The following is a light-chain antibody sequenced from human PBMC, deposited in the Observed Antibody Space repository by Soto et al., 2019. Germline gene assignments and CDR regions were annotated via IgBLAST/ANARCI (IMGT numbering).Light chain of an antibody. CDR1: SEHNTYI. CDR3: ETWYSNTHKV. CDR2: LDRSGSY. V-gene: IGLV4-60*02. J-gene: IGLJ3*02. Sequence: QLVLTQSSSVSASLGSSVKLTCILSSEHNTYIIAWHQQQPGKAPRFLMTLDRSGSYNRGSGVPDRFSGSSSGADRSLTISNLQFEDEGDYYCETWYSNTHKVFGGGTQLTVL.